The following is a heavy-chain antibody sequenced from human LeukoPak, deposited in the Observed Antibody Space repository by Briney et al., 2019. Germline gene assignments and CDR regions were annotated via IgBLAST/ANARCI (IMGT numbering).Heavy chain of an antibody. V-gene: IGHV4-59*08. CDR3: ARHRYDSSGYYSFDY. CDR2: IYYSGGT. Sequence: SETLSLTCTVSGGSISSYYWSWIRQPPGKGLEWIGYIYYSGGTKYNPSLKSRVTISVDTSKNQFSLKLSSVTAADTAVYYCARHRYDSSGYYSFDYWGQGTLVTVSS. CDR1: GGSISSYY. D-gene: IGHD3-22*01. J-gene: IGHJ4*02.